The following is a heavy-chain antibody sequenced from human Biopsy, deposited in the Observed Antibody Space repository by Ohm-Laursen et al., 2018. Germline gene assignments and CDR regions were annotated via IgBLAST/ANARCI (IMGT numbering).Heavy chain of an antibody. V-gene: IGHV4-4*07. CDR2: IYPGGST. CDR1: GGDINNYY. D-gene: IGHD3-22*01. CDR3: ASVVLGPTNDAFDL. Sequence: TLSLTCYVSGGDINNYYWSWIRQPAGKGLEWIGRIYPGGSTNYNPSLKSRVTMSVDTSKKQLSPRLRSVTAADTAMYYCASVVLGPTNDAFDLWGQGTMVVVSS. J-gene: IGHJ3*01.